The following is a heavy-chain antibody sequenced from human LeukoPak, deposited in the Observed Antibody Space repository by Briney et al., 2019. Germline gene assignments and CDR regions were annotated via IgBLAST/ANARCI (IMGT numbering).Heavy chain of an antibody. CDR3: ARALVVAGTGEDFDY. Sequence: ASVKVSCKASGYTFTSYAMHWVRQAPGQRLEWMGWINAGNGNTKYSQKFQGRVTITRDTSASTAYMELSSLRSEDTAVYYCARALVVAGTGEDFDYWGQGTLVTVSS. V-gene: IGHV1-3*01. J-gene: IGHJ4*02. CDR1: GYTFTSYA. D-gene: IGHD6-19*01. CDR2: INAGNGNT.